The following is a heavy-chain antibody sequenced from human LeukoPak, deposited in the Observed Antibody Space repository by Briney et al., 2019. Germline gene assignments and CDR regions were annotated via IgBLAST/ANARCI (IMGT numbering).Heavy chain of an antibody. J-gene: IGHJ6*03. D-gene: IGHD4-17*01. CDR1: GLTFSISG. CDR2: LRNDGSQD. V-gene: IGHV3-30*02. CDR3: AKLVDYCEGTSCFTTYYYTDI. Sequence: PGGSLRLSCAASGLTFSISGIHWVRQSPGKGLEWVAFLRNDGSQDHYADSVGGRFTISRGPSQNTVYLQMNSLRPEDTAIYYCAKLVDYCEGTSCFTTYYYTDIWGTGTTVTVSS.